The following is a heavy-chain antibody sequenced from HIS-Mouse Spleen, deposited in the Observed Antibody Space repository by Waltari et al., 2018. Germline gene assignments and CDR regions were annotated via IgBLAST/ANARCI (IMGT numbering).Heavy chain of an antibody. Sequence: QVQLVQSGAEVKKPGASVKVSCKASGYTFTSYDTNWVRQATGQGLEWMGWMNPNSGNTGYAQKFQGRVTMTRNTSISTAYMELSSLRSEDTAVYYCARNPRFLEWLLPYNWFDPWGQGTLVTVSS. CDR2: MNPNSGNT. J-gene: IGHJ5*02. V-gene: IGHV1-8*01. CDR1: GYTFTSYD. CDR3: ARNPRFLEWLLPYNWFDP. D-gene: IGHD3-3*01.